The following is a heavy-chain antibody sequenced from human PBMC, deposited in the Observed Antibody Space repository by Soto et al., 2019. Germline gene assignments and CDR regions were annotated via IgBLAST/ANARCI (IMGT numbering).Heavy chain of an antibody. CDR2: ISAYNGNT. V-gene: IGHV1-18*01. CDR3: ARGSLKGIAAAGTGAFDI. D-gene: IGHD6-13*01. J-gene: IGHJ3*02. Sequence: VKVSCKASGYTFTSYGISWVRQAPGQGLEWMGWISAYNGNTNYAQKLQGRVTMTTDTSTSTAYMELRSLGSDDTAVYYCARGSLKGIAAAGTGAFDIWGQGTMVTVSS. CDR1: GYTFTSYG.